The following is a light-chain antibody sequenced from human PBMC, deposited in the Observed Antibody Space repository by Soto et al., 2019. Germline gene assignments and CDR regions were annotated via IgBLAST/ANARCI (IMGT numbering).Light chain of an antibody. CDR3: TSCITANTRCV. CDR2: DVT. CDR1: SSDVGAYNY. Sequence: QSALTQPASVSGPPGQSITISCTGTSSDVGAYNYVSWYQHHPGKAPRLVIYDVTNRPSGISDRFSGSKSGNTASLTITGLQAEDEADYYCTSCITANTRCVFGSGTKVTVL. V-gene: IGLV2-14*01. J-gene: IGLJ1*01.